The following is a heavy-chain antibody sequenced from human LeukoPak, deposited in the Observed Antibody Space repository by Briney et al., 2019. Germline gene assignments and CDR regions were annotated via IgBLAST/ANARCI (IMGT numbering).Heavy chain of an antibody. Sequence: QPGGSLRLSCAASGFTFSSYAMSWVRQAPGKGLEWVAHINSDGSLTPYADSVKGRFTISRDNAKNTLYLQMNSLRAEDTAVYYCGRYDRYYDGDFWGQGTLVTVSS. CDR1: GFTFSSYA. CDR2: INSDGSLT. J-gene: IGHJ4*02. CDR3: GRYDRYYDGDF. V-gene: IGHV3-74*01. D-gene: IGHD3-16*01.